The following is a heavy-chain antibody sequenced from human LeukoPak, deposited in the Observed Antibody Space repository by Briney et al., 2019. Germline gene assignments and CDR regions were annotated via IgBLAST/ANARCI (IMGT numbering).Heavy chain of an antibody. CDR3: AKRGGDCSGSSCNAGLGAFDI. V-gene: IGHV3-23*01. J-gene: IGHJ3*02. Sequence: GGSLRHSCAASGFTFRSYAMSWVRQAPGKGLEWVSAISGGGGSTFYADSVKGRFTISRDNSKSTLYLQVSSLRADDTAVYYCAKRGGDCSGSSCNAGLGAFDIWGQGTMVTVSS. D-gene: IGHD2-2*01. CDR1: GFTFRSYA. CDR2: ISGGGGST.